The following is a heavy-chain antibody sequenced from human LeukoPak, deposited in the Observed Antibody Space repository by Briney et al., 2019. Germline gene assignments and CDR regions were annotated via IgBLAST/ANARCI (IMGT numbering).Heavy chain of an antibody. V-gene: IGHV3-23*01. D-gene: IGHD5-18*01. CDR2: IFGSGGSP. CDR3: GKTTAGYSSGQKPAWPVDY. J-gene: IGHJ4*02. CDR1: GFTSGSFA. Sequence: PGGSLRLSCEASGFTSGSFAMYWVRQAPGKGLDWIAGIFGSGGSPHYADFVKGRFTISRDNSKNTVYLQINSLRAEDTAVYYCGKTTAGYSSGQKPAWPVDYWGQGTLVTVSS.